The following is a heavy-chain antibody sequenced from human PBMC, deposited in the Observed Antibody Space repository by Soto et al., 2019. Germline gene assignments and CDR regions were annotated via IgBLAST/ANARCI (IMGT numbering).Heavy chain of an antibody. D-gene: IGHD2-2*01. CDR1: GGSISSSSYY. J-gene: IGHJ6*02. V-gene: IGHV4-39*01. CDR3: ARRKRDIVVVPAAIPSYYGMDV. CDR2: IYYSGST. Sequence: SETLSLTCTVSGGSISSSSYYWGWIRQPPGKGLEWIGSIYYSGSTYYNPSLKSRVTISVDTSKNQFSLKLSSVTAADTAAYYCARRKRDIVVVPAAIPSYYGMDVWGQGTTVTVS.